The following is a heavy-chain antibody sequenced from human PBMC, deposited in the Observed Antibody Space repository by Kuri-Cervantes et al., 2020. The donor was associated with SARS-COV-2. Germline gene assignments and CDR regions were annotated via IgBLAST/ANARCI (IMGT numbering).Heavy chain of an antibody. D-gene: IGHD5-12*01. J-gene: IGHJ4*02. CDR2: ISSSSSTI. CDR3: VRVGAYSGYDFDS. CDR1: GFTFNTYA. V-gene: IGHV3-48*01. Sequence: GGSLRLSCAASGFTFNTYAMSWVRQAPGKGLEWVSYISSSSSTIYYIDSVKGRFTISRDNAKNSLYLQMNSLRAEDTAVYYCVRVGAYSGYDFDSWGQGTLVTVSS.